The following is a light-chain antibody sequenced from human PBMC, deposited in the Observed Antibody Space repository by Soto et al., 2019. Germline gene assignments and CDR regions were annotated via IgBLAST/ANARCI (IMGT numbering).Light chain of an antibody. CDR3: QTWGTGIRV. J-gene: IGLJ3*02. CDR1: SGHSTYA. V-gene: IGLV4-69*01. CDR2: LNSDGSH. Sequence: QPVLTQSPSASASLGASVKLTCTLSSGHSTYAIAWHQQQPERGPRYLMRLNSDGSHTKGDVIPDRFSGSSSGAERYLIIYSLQSEDEADYYCQTWGTGIRVFGGGTKLTVL.